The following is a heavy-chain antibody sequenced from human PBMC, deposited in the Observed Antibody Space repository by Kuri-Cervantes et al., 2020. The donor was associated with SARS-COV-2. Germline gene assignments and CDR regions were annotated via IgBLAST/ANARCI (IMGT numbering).Heavy chain of an antibody. CDR1: GYTFTGYY. V-gene: IGHV1-2*02. CDR2: INPNSGGT. J-gene: IGHJ4*02. D-gene: IGHD5-12*01. Sequence: ASVKVSCKASGYTFTGYYMHWVRQAPGQGLEWMGWINPNSGGTNYAQKFQGRVTMTRDTSISTAYMELSRLRSDDTAVYYCARDPGSGYDYGFDYWGQGTLVTDSS. CDR3: ARDPGSGYDYGFDY.